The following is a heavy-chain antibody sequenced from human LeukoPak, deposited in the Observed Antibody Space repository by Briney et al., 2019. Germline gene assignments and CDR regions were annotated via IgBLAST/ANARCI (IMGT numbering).Heavy chain of an antibody. J-gene: IGHJ3*02. V-gene: IGHV3-30*03. CDR1: GFTFSSYG. Sequence: GGSLRLSCAASGFTFSSYGMHWVRQAPGKGLEWVAVISYDGSNKYYADSVKGRFTISRNNSKNTLYLQMNSLRAEDTAVYYCARESSGWQHAFDIWGQGTMVTVSS. D-gene: IGHD6-19*01. CDR3: ARESSGWQHAFDI. CDR2: ISYDGSNK.